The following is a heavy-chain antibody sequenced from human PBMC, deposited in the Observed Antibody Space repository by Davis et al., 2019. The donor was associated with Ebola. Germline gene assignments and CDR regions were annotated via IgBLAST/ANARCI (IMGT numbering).Heavy chain of an antibody. CDR1: GFTFSSYG. Sequence: SLKISCAASGFTFSSYGMHWLRQAPGKGLEWVAVISYDGSNKYYADSVKGRFTISRDNSKNTLYLQMNSLRGEVTAVYYCARATGMDVWGQGTTVTVSS. V-gene: IGHV3-30*03. CDR3: ARATGMDV. CDR2: ISYDGSNK. J-gene: IGHJ6*02.